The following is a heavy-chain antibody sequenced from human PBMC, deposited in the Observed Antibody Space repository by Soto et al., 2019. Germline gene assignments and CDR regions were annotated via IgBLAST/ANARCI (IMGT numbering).Heavy chain of an antibody. V-gene: IGHV4-34*01. Sequence: PSETLSLTCAVHGGSFSGYYWDWIRQPPGKGLEWIGYVNYSGSTNYNPSLKSRVTISVDTSKNQFSLKLSSVTAADTAVYYCASTRTYYYDSSPEAFDIWGQGTMVTVSS. D-gene: IGHD3-22*01. J-gene: IGHJ3*02. CDR2: VNYSGST. CDR3: ASTRTYYYDSSPEAFDI. CDR1: GGSFSGYY.